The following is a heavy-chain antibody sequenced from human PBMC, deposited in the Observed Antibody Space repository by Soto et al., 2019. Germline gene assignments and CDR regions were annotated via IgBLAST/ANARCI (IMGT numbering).Heavy chain of an antibody. J-gene: IGHJ4*02. Sequence: EVQLVESGGGLVQFGGSLRLSCAASGFTFSSYWMHWVRQVPGKGLVWVSRIKGDGTTTGYADSVKGRFTISRDNVKNTLYLQMNRLRAEDTAVYYCARGLSGYYGFDYWGQGTLVPVSS. CDR1: GFTFSSYW. CDR3: ARGLSGYYGFDY. D-gene: IGHD5-12*01. V-gene: IGHV3-74*01. CDR2: IKGDGTTT.